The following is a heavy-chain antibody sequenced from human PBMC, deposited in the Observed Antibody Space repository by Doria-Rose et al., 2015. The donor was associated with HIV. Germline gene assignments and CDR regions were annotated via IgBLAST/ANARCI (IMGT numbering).Heavy chain of an antibody. CDR2: TYYTGTS. J-gene: IGHJ4*02. D-gene: IGHD3-3*01. Sequence: SETLSLTCSVSGASVSSRGYYWNWIRQVPGKGLESLGYTYYTGTSDYSPSLKSRLNMAVDTSTNQFSLKLSFVTVADTAVYYCARMGSYRELDYWGQGALVIVSA. CDR1: GASVSSRGYY. V-gene: IGHV4-31*03. CDR3: ARMGSYRELDY.